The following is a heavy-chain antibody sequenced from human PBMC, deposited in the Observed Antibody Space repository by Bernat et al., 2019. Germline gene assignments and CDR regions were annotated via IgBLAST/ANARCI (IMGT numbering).Heavy chain of an antibody. V-gene: IGHV1-69*01. J-gene: IGHJ3*02. CDR1: GGTFSSYA. Sequence: QVQLVQSGAEVKKPGSSVKVSCKASGGTFSSYAISWVRQAPGQGLEWMGGIIAIFGTANYAQKFQGRVTITADESTSTAYMELSSLRSEDTAVYYCARVKEEYYCTNGVCYFGDAFDIWGQGTMVTVSS. CDR2: IIAIFGTA. CDR3: ARVKEEYYCTNGVCYFGDAFDI. D-gene: IGHD2-8*01.